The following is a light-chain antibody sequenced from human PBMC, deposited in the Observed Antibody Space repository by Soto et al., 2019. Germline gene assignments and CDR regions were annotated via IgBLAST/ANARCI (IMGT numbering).Light chain of an antibody. CDR1: QSVSSY. Sequence: ESVLTQSPATLSLSPGERATLSCRARQSVSSYLAWYQQKPGQAPRLLIYDASNRATGIPARFSGSGSGTDFTLTISSLEPEDFAVYYCQQRSNWPLTFGGGTKVDIK. J-gene: IGKJ4*01. CDR3: QQRSNWPLT. CDR2: DAS. V-gene: IGKV3-11*01.